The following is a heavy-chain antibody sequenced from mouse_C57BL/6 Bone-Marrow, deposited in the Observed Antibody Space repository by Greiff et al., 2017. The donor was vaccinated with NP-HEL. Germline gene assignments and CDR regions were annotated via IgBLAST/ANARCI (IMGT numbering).Heavy chain of an antibody. J-gene: IGHJ3*01. V-gene: IGHV2-2*01. CDR2: IWSGGST. CDR3: ARNSAMCDDYLAYFAY. D-gene: IGHD2-4*01. Sequence: QVHVKQSGPGLVQPSQSLSITCTVSGFSLTSYGVHWVRQSPGKGLEWLGVIWSGGSTVYNAAFISRLSISEDNSKRQVFFQMTSLQDYETAIDYCARNSAMCDDYLAYFAYWGKGTLVTVSA. CDR1: GFSLTSYG.